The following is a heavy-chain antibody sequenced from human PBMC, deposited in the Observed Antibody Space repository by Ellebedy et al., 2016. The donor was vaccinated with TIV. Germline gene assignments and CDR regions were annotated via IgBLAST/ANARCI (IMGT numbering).Heavy chain of an antibody. J-gene: IGHJ3*02. D-gene: IGHD4-17*01. CDR2: INQDGSEK. CDR3: ASDGSYGDFLSPTHAFEN. CDR1: AFSFSSYW. V-gene: IGHV3-7*01. Sequence: GGSLRLSCAASAFSFSSYWMTWVRQAPGKGLEWVANINQDGSEKHYVDSVEGRLTISRDNAKKSLYLQMISLRAEDTAVYYCASDGSYGDFLSPTHAFENWGQGTMVIVSS.